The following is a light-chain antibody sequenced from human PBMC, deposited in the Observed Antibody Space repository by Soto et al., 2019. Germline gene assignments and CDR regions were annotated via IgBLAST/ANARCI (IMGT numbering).Light chain of an antibody. Sequence: EIVLTQSPGTLSLSPGERATLSCRASQRVSSNLAWYQQKPGQAPRLLIYGASTRATGIPARFSGSGSGTEFTLTISSLQSEDFAVYYCQQYNTWPPTFGQGTKVDIK. CDR3: QQYNTWPPT. V-gene: IGKV3-15*01. CDR2: GAS. J-gene: IGKJ1*01. CDR1: QRVSSN.